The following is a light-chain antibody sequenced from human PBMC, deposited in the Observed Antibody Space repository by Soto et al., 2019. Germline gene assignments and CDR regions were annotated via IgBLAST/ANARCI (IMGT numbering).Light chain of an antibody. V-gene: IGKV1-39*01. J-gene: IGKJ1*01. CDR1: HSIYSS. Sequence: DVQFTQSPSSLSASIGDIVTITCRAGHSIYSSLNWYQQKPGKAPKLLIYAASTLQSGVPSRFSGSASGTEFTLTISSLQPDDIATYYCQQCHRYLTFGQGTKVDIK. CDR2: AAS. CDR3: QQCHRYLT.